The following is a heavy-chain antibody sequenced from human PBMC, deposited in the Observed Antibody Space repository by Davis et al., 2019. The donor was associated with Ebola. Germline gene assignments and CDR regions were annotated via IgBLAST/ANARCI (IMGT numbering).Heavy chain of an antibody. CDR3: ARDRGMIAAAGHFDY. D-gene: IGHD6-13*01. CDR1: GYTFNGYN. V-gene: IGHV1-18*04. CDR2: ISAYNGNT. J-gene: IGHJ4*02. Sequence: ASVKVSCKASGYTFNGYNMHWVRQAPGQGLEWMGWISAYNGNTNYAQKLQGRVTMTTDTSTSTAYMELRSLRSDDTAVYYCARDRGMIAAAGHFDYWGQGTLVTVSS.